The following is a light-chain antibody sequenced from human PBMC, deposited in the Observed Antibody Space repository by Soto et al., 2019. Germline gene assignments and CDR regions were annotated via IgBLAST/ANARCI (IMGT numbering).Light chain of an antibody. J-gene: IGKJ2*01. Sequence: EIVLTQSPATLSLSPGERATISCRASQSVSSYLAWYQQKPGQAPRLLIYDASNRATGIPARFSGSGSGTDFTLTNSSLEPEDFPVYYCQQRSNWPYTFGQGTKLEIK. V-gene: IGKV3-11*01. CDR3: QQRSNWPYT. CDR1: QSVSSY. CDR2: DAS.